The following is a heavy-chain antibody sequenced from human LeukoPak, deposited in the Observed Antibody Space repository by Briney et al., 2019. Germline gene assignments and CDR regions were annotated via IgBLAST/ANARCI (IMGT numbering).Heavy chain of an antibody. J-gene: IGHJ3*02. V-gene: IGHV3-11*01. CDR1: GFTFSDYY. CDR2: ISNGSSAI. CDR3: ATQVGTKRGDGFDI. Sequence: GGSLRLSCAASGFTFSDYYMTWIRQAPGKGLAWVSYISNGSSAIYYADSVKGRFTISRDNAKNSLYLQMNSLRAEDTAVYYCATQVGTKRGDGFDIWGQGTMVTVSS. D-gene: IGHD1-26*01.